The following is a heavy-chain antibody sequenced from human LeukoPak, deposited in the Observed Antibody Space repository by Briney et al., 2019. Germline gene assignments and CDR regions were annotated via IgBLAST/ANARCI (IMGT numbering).Heavy chain of an antibody. Sequence: GGSLRLSCAASGFTVSSNYMDWVRQAPGKGLDWVAVILSGGSTYYADSVKGRFTISRDDSKSTVYLQMNSLRAEDTAVYYCARGYGFSYGPYYYYGLDVWGQGTTVTVPS. D-gene: IGHD5-18*01. CDR1: GFTVSSNY. J-gene: IGHJ6*02. V-gene: IGHV3-53*01. CDR3: ARGYGFSYGPYYYYGLDV. CDR2: ILSGGST.